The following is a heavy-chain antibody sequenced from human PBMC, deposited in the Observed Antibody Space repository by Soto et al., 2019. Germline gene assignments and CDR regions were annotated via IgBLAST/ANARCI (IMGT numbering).Heavy chain of an antibody. J-gene: IGHJ6*02. Sequence: QVQLVESGGGVVQSGTSLRLSCAASGMKFSSYGMHWVRQAPGKGLEWVAVIWFDGFKKYYVDSVKGRFTISRDNSNNSLYLQMNSLRDEDTGVYYCARELLYGTGSRNFHYYGMDVWGQGTTVTVSS. CDR3: ARELLYGTGSRNFHYYGMDV. D-gene: IGHD3-10*01. CDR2: IWFDGFKK. V-gene: IGHV3-33*01. CDR1: GMKFSSYG.